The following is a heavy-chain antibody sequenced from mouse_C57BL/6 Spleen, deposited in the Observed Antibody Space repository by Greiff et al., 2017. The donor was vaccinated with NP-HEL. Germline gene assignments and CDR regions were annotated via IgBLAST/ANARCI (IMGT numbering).Heavy chain of an antibody. D-gene: IGHD1-1*02. CDR1: GYTFTDYY. V-gene: IGHV1-26*01. Sequence: EVQVQQSGPELVKPGASVKISCKASGYTFTDYYMNWVKQSHGKSLEWIGDINPNNGGTSYNQKFKGKATLTVDKSSSTAYMELRSLTSEDSAVYYCAPYYDFDYWGQGTTLTVSS. CDR3: APYYDFDY. J-gene: IGHJ2*01. CDR2: INPNNGGT.